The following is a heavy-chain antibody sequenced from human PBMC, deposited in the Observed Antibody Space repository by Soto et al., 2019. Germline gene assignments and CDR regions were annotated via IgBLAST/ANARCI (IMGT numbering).Heavy chain of an antibody. D-gene: IGHD5-12*01. V-gene: IGHV4-59*01. CDR3: ARVIGGYDYYYYYGMDV. CDR1: GGSISCYY. Sequence: SETLSLTCTVSGGSISCYYWSWIRQPPGKGLEWIGYIYYRGSTNYNPSLKSRVTISVATSKNQFSLKLSSVTAADTAVYYCARVIGGYDYYYYYGMDVWGQGTTVTVSS. CDR2: IYYRGST. J-gene: IGHJ6*02.